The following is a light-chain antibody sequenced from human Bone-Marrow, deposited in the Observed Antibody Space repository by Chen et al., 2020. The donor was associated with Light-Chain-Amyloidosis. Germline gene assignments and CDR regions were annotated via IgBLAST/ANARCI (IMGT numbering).Light chain of an antibody. J-gene: IGKJ1*01. CDR1: HSLLHSDGRTY. Sequence: DILMTQTPLPLSVTPGQPDSISCKSSHSLLHSDGRTYLFWFLQKPGQPPQLLMYEVSTRFSGVPDKFTGSGSGTHFTLNISRVEAEDVGIYYCMQSIQLPRTFGQGTKVEIK. CDR2: EVS. V-gene: IGKV2D-29*01. CDR3: MQSIQLPRT.